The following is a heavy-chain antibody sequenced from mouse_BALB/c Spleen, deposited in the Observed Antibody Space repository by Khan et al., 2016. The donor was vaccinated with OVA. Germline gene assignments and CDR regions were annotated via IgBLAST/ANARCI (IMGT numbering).Heavy chain of an antibody. V-gene: IGHV1-4*01. CDR2: INPSNGYT. Sequence: QVQLQQSGAELARPGASVKMSCKASGYTFTSYTIHWIKVRPGPGLEWIGFINPSNGYTNYNQKFKDKATLTADKSSTTVHMQLSSLTSDDSAVYNCVRDGVYHRNDGWFAYWGQGTLVTVSA. CDR1: GYTFTSYT. J-gene: IGHJ3*01. D-gene: IGHD2-14*01. CDR3: VRDGVYHRNDGWFAY.